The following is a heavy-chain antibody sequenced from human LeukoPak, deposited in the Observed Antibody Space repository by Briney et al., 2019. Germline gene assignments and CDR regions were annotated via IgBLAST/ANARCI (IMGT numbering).Heavy chain of an antibody. CDR2: MNPNSGNT. D-gene: IGHD5-24*01. Sequence: ASVKVSCKASGYAFTSYDINWVRQATGQGLEWMGYMNPNSGNTGSAQKFQGRVTMTRDTSISTAYMELSSLRSEDTAVYYCARDLGGDGYNSDCWGQGILVTVSS. J-gene: IGHJ4*02. CDR1: GYAFTSYD. V-gene: IGHV1-8*01. CDR3: ARDLGGDGYNSDC.